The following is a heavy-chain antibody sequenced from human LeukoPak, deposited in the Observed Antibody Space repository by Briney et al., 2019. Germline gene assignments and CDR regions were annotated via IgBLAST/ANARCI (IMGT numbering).Heavy chain of an antibody. CDR1: GGSFSGYY. Sequence: SETLSLTCAVSGGSFSGYYWSWIRQPPGKGLEWIGEINHSGSTNYNPSLKSRVTISVDTSKNQFSLKLSSVTAADTAVYYCARGGDDSSGYYAPGGFDYWGQGTLVTVSS. D-gene: IGHD3-22*01. J-gene: IGHJ4*02. CDR2: INHSGST. CDR3: ARGGDDSSGYYAPGGFDY. V-gene: IGHV4-34*01.